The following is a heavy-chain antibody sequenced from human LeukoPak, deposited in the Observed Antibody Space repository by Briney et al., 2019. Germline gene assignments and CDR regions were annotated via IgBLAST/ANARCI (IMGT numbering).Heavy chain of an antibody. D-gene: IGHD2-2*01. CDR3: AKEVVVPAAIRYYHYYYYMDV. CDR2: ISGSGGST. V-gene: IGHV3-23*01. J-gene: IGHJ6*03. CDR1: GFTFSSYA. Sequence: PGGSLRLSCAASGFTFSSYAMSWVRQAPGKGLEWVSAISGSGGSTYYADSVKGRFTISRDNSKNTLYLQMNSLRAEDTAVYYCAKEVVVPAAIRYYHYYYYMDVWGKGTTVTVSS.